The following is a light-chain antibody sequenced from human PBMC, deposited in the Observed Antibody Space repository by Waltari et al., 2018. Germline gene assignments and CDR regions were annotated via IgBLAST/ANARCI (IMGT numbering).Light chain of an antibody. J-gene: IGLJ3*02. CDR1: TTDF. V-gene: IGLV2-23*01. CDR2: EGS. Sequence: QSALTQPASMSGSPGQSITISCTSTTTDFVSWYQHLPGKAPRLLIYEGSKRPSGLSGRFSGSRSGNTASLTISGLEFDDQATYYCCSSSGGGTWVFGGGTELAVL. CDR3: CSSSGGGTWV.